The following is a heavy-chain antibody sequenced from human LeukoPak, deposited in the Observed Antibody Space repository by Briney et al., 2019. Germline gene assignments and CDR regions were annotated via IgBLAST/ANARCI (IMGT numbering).Heavy chain of an antibody. J-gene: IGHJ4*02. Sequence: GGSLRLSCAASGFTFSSYGMHWVRQAPGKGLEWVAFIRYDGSNKYYADSVKGRFTISRDNSKNTLYLQMNSLRAEDTAVYYCARGIAVAGTGVDYWGQGTLVTVSS. V-gene: IGHV3-30*02. CDR1: GFTFSSYG. CDR3: ARGIAVAGTGVDY. CDR2: IRYDGSNK. D-gene: IGHD6-19*01.